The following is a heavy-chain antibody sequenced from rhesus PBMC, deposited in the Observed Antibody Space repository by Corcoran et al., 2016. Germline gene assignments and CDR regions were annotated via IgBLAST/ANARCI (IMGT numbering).Heavy chain of an antibody. V-gene: IGHV3-59*01. D-gene: IGHD4-23*01. CDR3: GRDGFYSKGTYYFDY. CDR2: ISNGGGST. CDR1: GFRFRASY. J-gene: IGHJ4*01. Sequence: EVQLVESGGGLAKPGGSLRLSCAASGFRFRASYLYWVRQAPGKGVEWVPRISNGGGSTWYADSVKGRFTISTENAKNTLYLQMDSLRAEDTAVYYCGRDGFYSKGTYYFDYWGQGVLVTVSS.